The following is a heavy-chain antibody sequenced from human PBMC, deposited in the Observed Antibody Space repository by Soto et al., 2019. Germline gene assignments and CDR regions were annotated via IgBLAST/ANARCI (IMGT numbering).Heavy chain of an antibody. CDR2: ISYDGSNK. V-gene: IGHV3-30*18. J-gene: IGHJ4*02. D-gene: IGHD6-19*01. CDR3: AKDGSGLGY. CDR1: GFTFSSYG. Sequence: QVQLVESGGGVVQPGRSLRLSCAASGFTFSSYGMHWVRQAPGKGLEWVAVISYDGSNKYYADSVKGRFTISRDNSKNTQYLQMNSLRAEDTAVYYCAKDGSGLGYWGQGTLVTVSS.